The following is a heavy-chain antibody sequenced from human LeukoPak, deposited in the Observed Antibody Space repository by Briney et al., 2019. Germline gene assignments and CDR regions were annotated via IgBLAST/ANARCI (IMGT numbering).Heavy chain of an antibody. CDR1: GYSISSGYY. D-gene: IGHD2-15*01. Sequence: SETLSLTCTVSGYSISSGYYWGWIRQPPGKGLEWIGSIYYSGSAYYNPSLKSRVTISVDTSKNQFSLKLSSVTAADTAVYYCASIYCSGGSCYYRSGWFDPWGQGTLVTVSS. J-gene: IGHJ5*02. V-gene: IGHV4-38-2*02. CDR2: IYYSGSA. CDR3: ASIYCSGGSCYYRSGWFDP.